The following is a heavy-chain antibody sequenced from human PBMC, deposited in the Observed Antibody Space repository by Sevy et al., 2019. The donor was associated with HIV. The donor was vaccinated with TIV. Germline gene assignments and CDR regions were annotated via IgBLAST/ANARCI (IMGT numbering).Heavy chain of an antibody. J-gene: IGHJ6*02. Sequence: ASVKVSCKASGGTFSSYAISWVRQAPGQGLEWMGGIIPIFGTANYAQKFQGRVTITADESTSTAYMELSSLRSEDTAVYYCARAPSGKGSGELFAFDMDVWGQRTTVTVSS. CDR2: IIPIFGTA. D-gene: IGHD3-10*01. CDR1: GGTFSSYA. V-gene: IGHV1-69*13. CDR3: ARAPSGKGSGELFAFDMDV.